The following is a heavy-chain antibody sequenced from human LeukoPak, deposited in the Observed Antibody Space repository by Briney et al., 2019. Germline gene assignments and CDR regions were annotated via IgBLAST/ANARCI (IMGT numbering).Heavy chain of an antibody. CDR3: ARGMAARMTTVTGVGPKRRPFDY. Sequence: PSETLSLTCAVYGGSFSGYYWSWIRQPPGKGLEWIGEINHSGSTNYNPSLKSRVTISVDTSKNQFSLKLRSVTAADTAVYYCARGMAARMTTVTGVGPKRRPFDYWGQGTLVTVSS. D-gene: IGHD4-17*01. J-gene: IGHJ4*02. CDR1: GGSFSGYY. CDR2: INHSGST. V-gene: IGHV4-34*01.